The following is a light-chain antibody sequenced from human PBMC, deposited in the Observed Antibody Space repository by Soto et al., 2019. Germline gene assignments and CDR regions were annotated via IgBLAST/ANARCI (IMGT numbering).Light chain of an antibody. V-gene: IGKV1-27*01. CDR3: QEYNSARWT. J-gene: IGKJ1*01. Sequence: DIQMTQSPSSLSASVGDRVTITCRASQGISNYLAWYQQKPGKVPKVLIYAASTLQSGVPSRFRGSGSGTDFTLTISSLQPEYVATYYCQEYNSARWTFGQGTKVEIK. CDR1: QGISNY. CDR2: AAS.